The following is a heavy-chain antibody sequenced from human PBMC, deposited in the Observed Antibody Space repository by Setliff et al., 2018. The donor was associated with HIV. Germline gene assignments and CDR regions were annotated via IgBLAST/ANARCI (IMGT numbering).Heavy chain of an antibody. J-gene: IGHJ4*02. CDR3: ARDFRTGSPDFLDY. V-gene: IGHV1-2*02. CDR1: GFTFTEYY. Sequence: ASVKVSCKASGFTFTEYYIHWVRQAPGQGLEWMGWVSPHGGYTSYAKKFQGRIAMTTDTSITTAYMEMTKLTSDDTAVYYCARDFRTGSPDFLDYWGQGTLVTVSS. CDR2: VSPHGGYT.